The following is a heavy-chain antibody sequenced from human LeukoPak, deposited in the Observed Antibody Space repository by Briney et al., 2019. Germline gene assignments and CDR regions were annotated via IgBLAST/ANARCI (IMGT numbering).Heavy chain of an antibody. D-gene: IGHD5-24*01. CDR3: ARLRDGRWLLEY. V-gene: IGHV4-34*01. CDR2: INYSGTT. J-gene: IGHJ4*02. CDR1: GGSFSGHY. Sequence: SETLSLTCAVYGGSFSGHYWSWIRQPTGKGLEWIASINYSGTTYYNPSLKSRVTISEDRSKNQFSLKLSSVTAADTAVYYCARLRDGRWLLEYWGQGTLVTVSS.